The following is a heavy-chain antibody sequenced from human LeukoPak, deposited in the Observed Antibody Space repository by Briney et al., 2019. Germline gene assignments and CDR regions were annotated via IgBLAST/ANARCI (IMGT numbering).Heavy chain of an antibody. Sequence: GGSLRLSCAASGFTFSSYEINWVRQAPGKGPEWVSYISSSGSTIYYADSVKGRFTISRDNAKNSLYLQMNSLRAEDTAVYYCARDRSVGLFDYWGQGTLVTVSS. J-gene: IGHJ4*02. D-gene: IGHD1-26*01. V-gene: IGHV3-48*03. CDR3: ARDRSVGLFDY. CDR1: GFTFSSYE. CDR2: ISSSGSTI.